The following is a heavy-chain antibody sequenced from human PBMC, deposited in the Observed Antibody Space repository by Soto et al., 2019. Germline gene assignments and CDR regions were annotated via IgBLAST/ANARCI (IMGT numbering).Heavy chain of an antibody. Sequence: QVQLQESGPGLVKPSETLSLTCTVSGGSISSYYWSWIRQPAGKGLEWIGRIYTRGSTNYNPSLKGRVTMSVDTSKNQFSLKRSSVTAADTAVYYWARVRAVAYPKLHGMDVCGQGTTVTVS. D-gene: IGHD5-12*01. CDR2: IYTRGST. J-gene: IGHJ6*02. CDR1: GGSISSYY. CDR3: ARVRAVAYPKLHGMDV. V-gene: IGHV4-4*07.